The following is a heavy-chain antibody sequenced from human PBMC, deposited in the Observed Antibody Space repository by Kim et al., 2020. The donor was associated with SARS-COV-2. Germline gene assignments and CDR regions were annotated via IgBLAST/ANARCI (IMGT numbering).Heavy chain of an antibody. J-gene: IGHJ4*02. Sequence: DTRYSPSFQGQVTISADKSISTAYLQWSSLKASDTAMYYCARHDPRSSDNWGQGTLVTVSS. V-gene: IGHV5-51*01. CDR2: DT. CDR3: ARHDPRSSDN. D-gene: IGHD6-13*01.